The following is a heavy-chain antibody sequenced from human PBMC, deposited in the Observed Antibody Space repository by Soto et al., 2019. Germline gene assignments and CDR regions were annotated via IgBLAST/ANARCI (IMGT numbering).Heavy chain of an antibody. Sequence: PSQTLSLTCAISGDSVSSNSAAWNWIRQSPSRGLEWLGRAYYRSQWYYDSAVSVQSRIIVIPDTSKNQFSLKLSSVTAADTAVYYCARFGLSSSWYGRWFDPWGQGTLVTVSS. D-gene: IGHD6-13*01. CDR2: AYYRSQWYY. CDR3: ARFGLSSSWYGRWFDP. CDR1: GDSVSSNSAA. J-gene: IGHJ5*02. V-gene: IGHV6-1*01.